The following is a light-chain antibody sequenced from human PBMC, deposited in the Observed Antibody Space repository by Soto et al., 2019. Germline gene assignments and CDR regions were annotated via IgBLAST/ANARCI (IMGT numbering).Light chain of an antibody. V-gene: IGKV3-20*01. Sequence: EIVLTQSPGTLSLSPGERATLSCRASQSVSTNYLAWYQQKPGQAPRLLICGASSRATGIPDRFSGSGSGTDFTLTISRLETEDFAVYYGQQYGSSTLWTFGQGTKVEIK. CDR3: QQYGSSTLWT. CDR1: QSVSTNY. J-gene: IGKJ1*01. CDR2: GAS.